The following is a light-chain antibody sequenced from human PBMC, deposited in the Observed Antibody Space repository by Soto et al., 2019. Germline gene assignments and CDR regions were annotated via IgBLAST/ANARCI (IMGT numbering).Light chain of an antibody. CDR2: DTS. Sequence: RQSPATVSVSPGEGATLSFRASQGIGDTLAWYQHKPGQTPRLLIYDTSTRATGVPTRFSGSRSGAEFTLTISSLQPDDFATYYCQHYTSYSEAFGQGTRLEIK. CDR1: QGIGDT. V-gene: IGKV3-15*01. CDR3: QHYTSYSEA. J-gene: IGKJ5*01.